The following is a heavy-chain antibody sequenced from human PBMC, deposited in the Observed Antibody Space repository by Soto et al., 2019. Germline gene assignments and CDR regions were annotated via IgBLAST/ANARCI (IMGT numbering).Heavy chain of an antibody. V-gene: IGHV3-30*04. J-gene: IGHJ4*02. CDR1: GFTFSGYA. CDR3: ARQGGSSGIWYFDY. CDR2: TSYDENYK. D-gene: IGHD6-6*01. Sequence: HVQLVESGGGVVQPGRSLRLSCAASGFTFSGYAMHWVRQAPGKGLEWVAATSYDENYKYYADSVKGRFTISRDNSKNTLSLQMNSLRTEDTAVYYCARQGGSSGIWYFDYWGQGSLVTVSS.